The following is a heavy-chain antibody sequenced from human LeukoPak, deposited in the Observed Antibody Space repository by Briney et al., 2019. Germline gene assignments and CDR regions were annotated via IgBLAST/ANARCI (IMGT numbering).Heavy chain of an antibody. Sequence: GGSLRLSCAASGFTFSSYAMHLVRQAPGKGLEWVAVISYDGSNKYYADSVKGRFTISRDNSKNTLYLQMNSLRAEDTAVYYCARAQANSRSVFDNWFDPWGQGTLVTVSS. CDR3: ARAQANSRSVFDNWFDP. D-gene: IGHD6-13*01. CDR2: ISYDGSNK. J-gene: IGHJ5*02. CDR1: GFTFSSYA. V-gene: IGHV3-30-3*01.